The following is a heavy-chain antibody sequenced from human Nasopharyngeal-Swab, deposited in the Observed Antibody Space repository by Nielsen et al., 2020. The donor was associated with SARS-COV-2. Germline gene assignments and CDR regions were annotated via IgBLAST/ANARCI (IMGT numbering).Heavy chain of an antibody. CDR1: GFTFSSYG. Sequence: GESLKISCAASGFTFSSYGLHWVRQAPGKGLEWVAVISYDGSNKYYADSVKGRFTISRDNSKNTLYLQMNSLSAEDTAVYYCAKDITGYSSGWFYYYYYMDVWGKGTTVTVSS. D-gene: IGHD6-19*01. V-gene: IGHV3-30*18. CDR2: ISYDGSNK. J-gene: IGHJ6*03. CDR3: AKDITGYSSGWFYYYYYMDV.